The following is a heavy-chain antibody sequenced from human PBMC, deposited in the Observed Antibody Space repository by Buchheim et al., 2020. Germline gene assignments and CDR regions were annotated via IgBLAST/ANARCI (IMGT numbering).Heavy chain of an antibody. V-gene: IGHV4-34*01. CDR3: ARGYCSGGSCYSFDY. Sequence: QVQLQQWGAGLLKPSETLSLTCAVYGGSFSGYYWSWIRQPPGKGLEWIGEINHSGSTTYNPSLKSRVTISVDTSKNQFSLKLSSVTAADTAVYYCARGYCSGGSCYSFDYWGQGTL. CDR2: INHSGST. J-gene: IGHJ4*02. D-gene: IGHD2-15*01. CDR1: GGSFSGYY.